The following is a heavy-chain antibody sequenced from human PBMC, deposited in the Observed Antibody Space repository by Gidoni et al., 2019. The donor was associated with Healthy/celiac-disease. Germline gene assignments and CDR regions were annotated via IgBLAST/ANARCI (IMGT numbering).Heavy chain of an antibody. Sequence: EVQLLESGGGLVQPGGSLRLSCAASGFTFSSYAMSRVRQAPGKGLEWVSAISGSGGSTYYADSVKGRFTNSRDNSKNTLYLQMNSLRAEDTAVYYCARERDYYGSGSYYLVYLGDYWGQGTLVTVSS. D-gene: IGHD3-10*01. CDR3: ARERDYYGSGSYYLVYLGDY. J-gene: IGHJ4*02. CDR1: GFTFSSYA. CDR2: ISGSGGST. V-gene: IGHV3-23*01.